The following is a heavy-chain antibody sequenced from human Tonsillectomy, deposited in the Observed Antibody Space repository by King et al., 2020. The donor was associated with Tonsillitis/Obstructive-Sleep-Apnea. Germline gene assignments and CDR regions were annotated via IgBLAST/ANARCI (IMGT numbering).Heavy chain of an antibody. D-gene: IGHD6-13*01. CDR3: ARDRLAAVGDGFDP. CDR2: IYNSGSS. J-gene: IGHJ5*02. Sequence: VQLQESGPGLVKPSETLSLTCTVSGDSISSYYWSWIRQPPGKGLEGGGYIYNSGSSNYNPSLKSRVTISVDTSKNQFSLKLSSVTAADTAVYYCARDRLAAVGDGFDPWGQGTLVTVSS. CDR1: GDSISSYY. V-gene: IGHV4-59*01.